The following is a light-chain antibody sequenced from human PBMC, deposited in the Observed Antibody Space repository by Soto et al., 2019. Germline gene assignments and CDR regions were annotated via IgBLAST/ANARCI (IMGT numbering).Light chain of an antibody. CDR3: QQYGGSPFT. Sequence: EVVLTQSPATLSLSPGEGATLSCRASQSIGNYLAWYQQKPGQAPRLLIYATSTRATGVPDRFSGTGSGTDFALTISRLETDDSAVYYCQQYGGSPFTFGPGTKVDIK. J-gene: IGKJ3*01. V-gene: IGKV3-20*01. CDR2: ATS. CDR1: QSIGNY.